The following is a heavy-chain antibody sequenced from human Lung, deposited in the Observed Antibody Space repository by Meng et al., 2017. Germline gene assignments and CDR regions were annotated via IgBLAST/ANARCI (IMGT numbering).Heavy chain of an antibody. CDR2: IEHSVST. CDR3: ARRGLGRDPQTFDY. D-gene: IGHD6-19*01. J-gene: IGHJ4*02. CDR1: GGSLGSSVG. Sequence: SPMGTLAPTTALSGGSLGSSVGWSWVCQPLGKGLEWIGEIEHSVSTNYNPSHKGRGNISVDKSKNQFSLKLNSVAAADTAEYYCARRGLGRDPQTFDYWGQGTLVTVSS. V-gene: IGHV4-4*02.